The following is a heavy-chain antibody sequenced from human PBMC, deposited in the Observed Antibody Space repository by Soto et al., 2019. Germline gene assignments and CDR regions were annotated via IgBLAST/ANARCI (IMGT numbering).Heavy chain of an antibody. CDR3: ASNYAYAEGYYWYGIDV. V-gene: IGHV3-74*01. CDR1: GFTIIRYW. CDR2: ISSYGSDT. Sequence: WRSLRVSCAASGFTIIRYWRHRVLQTPGKGLVWVSRISSYGSDTHYADSVKGRFTISRDNAKNTLYLQMNSLRADDTAVYYCASNYAYAEGYYWYGIDVWGQGTTVTVSS. D-gene: IGHD3-16*01. J-gene: IGHJ6*02.